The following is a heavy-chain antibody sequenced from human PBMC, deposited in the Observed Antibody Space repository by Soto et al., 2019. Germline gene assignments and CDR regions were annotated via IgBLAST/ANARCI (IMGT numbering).Heavy chain of an antibody. J-gene: IGHJ4*02. D-gene: IGHD4-17*01. V-gene: IGHV4-59*08. CDR1: GGSISSYY. CDR3: ARRYGRYFDY. CDR2: IYDSGST. Sequence: QVQLQESGPGLVKPSETLSLTCTVSGGSISSYYWSWIRQPPGKGLEWIGYIYDSGSTNYIPSLQSRDTISVDTSKNQFSLKLSSVAAADTAVYYCARRYGRYFDYWGQGTLVTVSS.